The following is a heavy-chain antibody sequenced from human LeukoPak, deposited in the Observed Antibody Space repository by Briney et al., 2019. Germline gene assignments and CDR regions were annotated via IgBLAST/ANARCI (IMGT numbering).Heavy chain of an antibody. V-gene: IGHV4-59*08. J-gene: IGHJ4*02. CDR1: GGSISGYY. CDR3: ARHTTSRSYGGFDY. CDR2: IYYSGTT. Sequence: PSETLSLTCTVSGGSISGYYWSWIRQPPGKGLEWIGYIYYSGTTNYNPSLKSRVTISVDTSKNQFSLRLSSVTAADTAVYYCARHTTSRSYGGFDYWGQGTLVTVSS. D-gene: IGHD4-23*01.